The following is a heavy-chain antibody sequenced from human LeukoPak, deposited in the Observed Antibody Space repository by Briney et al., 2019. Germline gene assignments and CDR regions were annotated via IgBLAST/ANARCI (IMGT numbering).Heavy chain of an antibody. V-gene: IGHV3-20*04. Sequence: PGGSLSLSCAASGFTFDDYGMSWVRQVPGKGLEWVSGINWNGGSTGYADSVKGRFTISRDNAKNSLYLQMNSLRAEDTALYYCARGDIAVAGFPYYFDYWGQGTLVTVSS. D-gene: IGHD6-19*01. J-gene: IGHJ4*02. CDR1: GFTFDDYG. CDR2: INWNGGST. CDR3: ARGDIAVAGFPYYFDY.